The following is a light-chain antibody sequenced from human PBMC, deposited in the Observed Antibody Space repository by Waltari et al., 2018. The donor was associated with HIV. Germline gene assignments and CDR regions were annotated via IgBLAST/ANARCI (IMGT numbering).Light chain of an antibody. CDR3: MQSIELPPT. CDR2: LVS. J-gene: IGKJ2*01. Sequence: DIVLTQAPLSLSVTPGQPATISCKSSQSLLHSDGKTYLYWYFQRPGQPPQLLIYLVSTRFSGVPDRFSGGGSWPYFTLKISRVEADDVGTYYCMQSIELPPTFGQGTKLDIK. V-gene: IGKV2D-29*01. CDR1: QSLLHSDGKTY.